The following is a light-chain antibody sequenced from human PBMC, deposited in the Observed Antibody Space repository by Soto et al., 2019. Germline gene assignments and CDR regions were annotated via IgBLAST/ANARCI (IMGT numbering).Light chain of an antibody. J-gene: IGKJ1*01. CDR3: QQYNSYSRT. CDR1: QSISSW. Sequence: EIQMIQSPSTPPASARSIVPVTRRASQSISSWLAWYQQKPGKAPKLLIYKASSLESGVPARFSGSGSGTEFTFTISSLQPDDFATYFCQQYNSYSRTFGQGTKVDIK. CDR2: KAS. V-gene: IGKV1-5*03.